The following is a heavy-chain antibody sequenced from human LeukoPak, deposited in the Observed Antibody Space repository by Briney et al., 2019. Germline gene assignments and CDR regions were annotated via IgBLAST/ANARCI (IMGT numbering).Heavy chain of an antibody. CDR3: ARETAGTFHFDF. V-gene: IGHV5-51*01. CDR1: GYSFTSYW. CDR2: IYPGDSDT. J-gene: IGHJ4*02. Sequence: RESLKISCKGSGYSFTSYWIGCVRQMPGKAPEWMGTIYPGDSDTRYSPSFQGQVTISADKSIRTAYLQWSSLKASDTAIYYCARETAGTFHFDFWGQGTLVTVSS. D-gene: IGHD6-13*01.